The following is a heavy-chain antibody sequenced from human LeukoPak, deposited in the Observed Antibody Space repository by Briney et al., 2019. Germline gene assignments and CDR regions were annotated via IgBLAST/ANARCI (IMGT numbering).Heavy chain of an antibody. J-gene: IGHJ4*02. V-gene: IGHV4-34*01. CDR3: ARTGSYYDSSGYYYSSFDY. CDR1: GGSFSGYY. D-gene: IGHD3-22*01. CDR2: INHSGST. Sequence: SETLSLTCAVYGGSFSGYYWSWIRQPPGKGLEWIGEINHSGSTNYDPSLKSRVTISVDTSKNQFSLKLSSVTAGDTAVYYCARTGSYYDSSGYYYSSFDYWGQGTLVTVSS.